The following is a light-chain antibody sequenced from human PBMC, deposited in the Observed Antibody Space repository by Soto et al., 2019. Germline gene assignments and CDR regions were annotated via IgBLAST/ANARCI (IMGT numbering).Light chain of an antibody. J-gene: IGLJ3*02. CDR3: SSYTSSSPKV. V-gene: IGLV2-14*01. CDR1: SSDVGGYNY. CDR2: EVS. Sequence: QSALTQPASVSGSPGQSITISCTGTSSDVGGYNYVSWYQQHPGKAPKLMIYEVSNRPSGVSNRFSGSKSGNTASLTISGLQAEDEADYYCSSYTSSSPKVFGGGTKLTVI.